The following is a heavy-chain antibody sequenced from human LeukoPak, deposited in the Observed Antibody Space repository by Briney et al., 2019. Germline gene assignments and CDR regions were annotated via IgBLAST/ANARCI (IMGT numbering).Heavy chain of an antibody. D-gene: IGHD3-10*01. CDR3: ARNGITSFQLFDY. V-gene: IGHV4-39*07. CDR1: GGSISSSSYY. Sequence: SETLSLTCTVSGGSISSSSYYWGWIRQPPGKGLEWIGSIYYSGSTYYNPSLKSRVTISVDTSKNQFSLKLSSVTAADTAVYYCARNGITSFQLFDYWGQGTLVTVSS. CDR2: IYYSGST. J-gene: IGHJ4*02.